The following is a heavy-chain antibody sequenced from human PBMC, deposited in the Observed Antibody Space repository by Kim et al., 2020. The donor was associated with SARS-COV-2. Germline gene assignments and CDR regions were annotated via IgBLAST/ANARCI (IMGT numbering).Heavy chain of an antibody. J-gene: IGHJ6*02. CDR3: AGTHLITMVRGAPASIDYYYGMDV. V-gene: IGHV4-39*01. Sequence: SETLSLTCTVSGGSISSSSYYWGWIRQPPGKGLEWIGSIYYSGSTYYNPSLKSRVTISVDTSKNQFSLKLSSVTAADTAVYYCAGTHLITMVRGAPASIDYYYGMDVWGQGTTVTVSS. CDR1: GGSISSSSYY. CDR2: IYYSGST. D-gene: IGHD3-10*01.